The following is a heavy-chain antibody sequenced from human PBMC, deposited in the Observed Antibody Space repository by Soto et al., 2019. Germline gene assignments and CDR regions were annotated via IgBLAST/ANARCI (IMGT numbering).Heavy chain of an antibody. J-gene: IGHJ6*02. D-gene: IGHD3-16*02. CDR2: IYPGDSDT. V-gene: IGHV5-51*01. CDR1: GYSFTSYW. Sequence: GESLKISCHGSGYSFTSYWIGWVRQMPGKGLEWMGIIYPGDSDTRYSPSFQGQVTISADKSISTAYLQWSSLKASDTAMYYCARVSQNIVYYYYYGMDVWGQGTTVTVSS. CDR3: ARVSQNIVYYYYYGMDV.